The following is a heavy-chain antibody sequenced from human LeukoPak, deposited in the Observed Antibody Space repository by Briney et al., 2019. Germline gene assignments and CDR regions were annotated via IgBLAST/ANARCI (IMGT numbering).Heavy chain of an antibody. D-gene: IGHD5-24*01. CDR2: IIPIFGTA. CDR3: ARDGRDGYNRLYY. J-gene: IGHJ4*02. CDR1: GGTVSIYA. V-gene: IGHV1-69*13. Sequence: ASVTVSCTASGGTVSIYAISWVRQAPGQGLEWMGGIIPIFGTANYAQKFQGRVTITADESTSTAYMELSSLRSEDTAVYYCARDGRDGYNRLYYWGQGALVTVSS.